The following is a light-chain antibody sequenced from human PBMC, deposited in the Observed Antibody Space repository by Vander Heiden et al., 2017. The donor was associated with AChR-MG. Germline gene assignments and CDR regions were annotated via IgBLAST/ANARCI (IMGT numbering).Light chain of an antibody. CDR3: QQSYNLWT. V-gene: IGKV1-39*01. CDR1: QSINSY. CDR2: AAS. Sequence: DLQMTQSPSSLSAYEGDRVTITCRASQSINSYVNWYQQKAGKVPKLLIYAASNLQSGVPSRFSGSGSGTDFTLTISSLQPEDFATYYCQQSYNLWTFGQGTKVEIK. J-gene: IGKJ1*01.